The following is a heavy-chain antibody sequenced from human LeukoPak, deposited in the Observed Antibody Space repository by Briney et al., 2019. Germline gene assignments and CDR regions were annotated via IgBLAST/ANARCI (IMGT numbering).Heavy chain of an antibody. CDR2: TNPTSTSI. V-gene: IGHV3-21*01. J-gene: IGHJ5*02. CDR3: ARGKEQLGP. D-gene: IGHD6-13*01. CDR1: GFTFSDYS. Sequence: PGGSLRLSCAASGFTFSDYSINWVREAPGKGLEWVSSTNPTSTSIYYAAAVKGRFTISRDNAKSLLYLQMNSLGAEDTAVYYCARGKEQLGPWGQGTLVTVSS.